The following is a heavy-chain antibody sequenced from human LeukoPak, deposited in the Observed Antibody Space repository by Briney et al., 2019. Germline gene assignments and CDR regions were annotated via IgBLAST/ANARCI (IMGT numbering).Heavy chain of an antibody. CDR1: GGSISSYY. J-gene: IGHJ4*02. CDR2: IYYSGST. Sequence: SETLSLTCTVSGGSISSYYWSWIWQPPGKGLEWIGYIYYSGSTNYNPSLKSRVTISVDTSKNQFSLKLSSVTAADTAVYYCARVGRAQFDYWGQGTLVTVSS. V-gene: IGHV4-59*01. CDR3: ARVGRAQFDY.